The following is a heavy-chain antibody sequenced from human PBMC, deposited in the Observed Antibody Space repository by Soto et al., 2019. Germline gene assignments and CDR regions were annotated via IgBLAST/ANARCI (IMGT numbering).Heavy chain of an antibody. Sequence: QVQLQASGPGLVKPSETLSLTCTVSGASMNSYHWSWIRQPAGKGLEWIGHIYSSGSTNYNPSLKSQVTMSVDTSKNQFSLRLMSLTAADTAVYYCARDQGVAAAGITWFDPWGQGSLVTVSS. CDR3: ARDQGVAAAGITWFDP. CDR2: IYSSGST. D-gene: IGHD6-13*01. V-gene: IGHV4-4*07. CDR1: GASMNSYH. J-gene: IGHJ5*02.